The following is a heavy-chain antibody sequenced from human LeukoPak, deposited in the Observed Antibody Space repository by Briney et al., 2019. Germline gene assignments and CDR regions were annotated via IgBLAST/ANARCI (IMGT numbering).Heavy chain of an antibody. J-gene: IGHJ4*02. CDR1: GFVFRNYF. Sequence: PGGSLRLSCAASGFVFRNYFMSWVRQALGKGLEWVASIKNDGSEKYYVDSVRGRYTISRDNTKNSLYLQMSSLRAEDTAVYYCATDRGWRTSGYYLYYFEYWGQGTLVTFSS. CDR2: IKNDGSEK. D-gene: IGHD3-3*01. V-gene: IGHV3-7*01. CDR3: ATDRGWRTSGYYLYYFEY.